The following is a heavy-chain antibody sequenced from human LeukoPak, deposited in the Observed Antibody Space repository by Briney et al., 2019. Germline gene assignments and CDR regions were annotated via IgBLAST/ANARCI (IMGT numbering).Heavy chain of an antibody. J-gene: IGHJ4*02. CDR3: ARYSGYDYVGCFDY. D-gene: IGHD5-12*01. CDR2: IIPIFGTA. Sequence: ASVKVSCKASGGTFSSYAISWVRQAPGQGLEWMGGIIPIFGTASYAQKFQGRVTITTDESTSTAYMELSSLRSEDTAVYYCARYSGYDYVGCFDYWGQGTLVTVSS. CDR1: GGTFSSYA. V-gene: IGHV1-69*05.